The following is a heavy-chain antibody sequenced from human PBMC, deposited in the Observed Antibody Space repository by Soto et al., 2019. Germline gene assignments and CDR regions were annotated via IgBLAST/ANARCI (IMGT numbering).Heavy chain of an antibody. D-gene: IGHD2-2*01. CDR2: ISYDGNNK. CDR1: GFTFSSYG. Sequence: QVQLVESGGGVVQPGRSLRLSCAASGFTFSSYGMHWVRQAPGKGLEWVAVISYDGNNKYYADSVKGRFTISRDSSKNTVFLHMNRLRAEDTGVYYCAKDWGDIEVVPGAVTEYWGQGTLVTVSP. CDR3: AKDWGDIEVVPGAVTEY. J-gene: IGHJ4*02. V-gene: IGHV3-30*18.